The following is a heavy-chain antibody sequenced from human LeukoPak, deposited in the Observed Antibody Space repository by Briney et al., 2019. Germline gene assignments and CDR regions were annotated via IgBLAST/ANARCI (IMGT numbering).Heavy chain of an antibody. V-gene: IGHV1-69*01. CDR1: GGTFSSSA. CDR3: ARAVPGYCSSTSCPSDAFDI. D-gene: IGHD2-2*01. J-gene: IGHJ3*02. Sequence: GAWVKVSCKASGGTFSSSAIRWVRQAPGRGLEWMGGIIPIFGTANYAQKSQGRVTITADESTSTAYMELTSRRAEDTAVYYCARAVPGYCSSTSCPSDAFDIWGQGTMVTVSS. CDR2: IIPIFGTA.